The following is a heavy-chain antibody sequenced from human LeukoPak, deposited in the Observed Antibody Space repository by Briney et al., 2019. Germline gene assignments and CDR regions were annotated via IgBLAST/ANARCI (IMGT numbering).Heavy chain of an antibody. CDR3: ARQQCDAFDL. CDR1: EIAFRNYP. Sequence: GGSLRLSCTVSEIAFRNYPMNWVRQAPGKGLEWVSFISSDGGGTHYAGSVKGRFSTSRDNSRNTLYLQMNSLRAEDTAVYYCARQQCDAFDLWGQGTRVTVSS. J-gene: IGHJ3*01. V-gene: IGHV3-23*01. CDR2: ISSDGGGT. D-gene: IGHD5-24*01.